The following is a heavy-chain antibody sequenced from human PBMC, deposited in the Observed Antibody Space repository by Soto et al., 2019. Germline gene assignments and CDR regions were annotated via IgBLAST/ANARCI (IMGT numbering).Heavy chain of an antibody. CDR1: GYTFTSYY. CDR2: INPSGGST. V-gene: IGHV1-46*01. D-gene: IGHD3-22*01. Sequence: QVQLVQSGAEVKKPGASVKVSCKASGYTFTSYYMHWVRQAPGQGLEWMGIINPSGGSTSYAQKFQGRVTMTRDTSTSTVYMELSSLRSEDTAVYYCARGGRITMIVVVESDWGQGTLVTVSS. J-gene: IGHJ4*02. CDR3: ARGGRITMIVVVESD.